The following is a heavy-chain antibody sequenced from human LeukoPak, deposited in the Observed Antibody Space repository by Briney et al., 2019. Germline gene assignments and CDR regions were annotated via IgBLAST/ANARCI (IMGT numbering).Heavy chain of an antibody. CDR1: GFTVSSNY. Sequence: PGGSLRLSCAASGFTVSSNYMSWVRQAPGKGLEWVANIKQDGSEQNYVDSVKGRFTISRDNAKNSLFLQMNSLRAEDTAVYYCVRGGGWYADYWGQGTLVTVSS. CDR2: IKQDGSEQ. J-gene: IGHJ4*02. V-gene: IGHV3-7*04. CDR3: VRGGGWYADY. D-gene: IGHD6-19*01.